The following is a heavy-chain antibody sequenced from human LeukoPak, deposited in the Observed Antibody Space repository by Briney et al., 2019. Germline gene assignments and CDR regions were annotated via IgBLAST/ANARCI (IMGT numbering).Heavy chain of an antibody. CDR3: AREIVDRGVIITVYVDP. Sequence: SETLSLTCTVSGGSISSYYWSWIRQPPGKGLEWIGYIYYSGSTNYNPSLKSRVTISVDTSKNQFSLKLSSVTAADTAVYYCAREIVDRGVIITVYVDPWGQGTLVTVSS. CDR1: GGSISSYY. CDR2: IYYSGST. D-gene: IGHD3-10*01. V-gene: IGHV4-59*12. J-gene: IGHJ5*02.